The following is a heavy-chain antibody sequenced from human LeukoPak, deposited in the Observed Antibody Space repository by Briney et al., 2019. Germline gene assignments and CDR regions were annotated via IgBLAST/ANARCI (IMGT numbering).Heavy chain of an antibody. J-gene: IGHJ4*02. V-gene: IGHV3-23*01. CDR3: AQGYANGWSPDY. Sequence: GGSLRLSCAASGLTFSSNVMTWVRQAPGKRLEWVSLISGTGGTTYYADSVKGRFTISRDNSKNTLYLQMNGLRVEDTAVYYCAQGYANGWSPDYWGQRTQVTVSS. D-gene: IGHD2-2*01. CDR1: GLTFSSNV. CDR2: ISGTGGTT.